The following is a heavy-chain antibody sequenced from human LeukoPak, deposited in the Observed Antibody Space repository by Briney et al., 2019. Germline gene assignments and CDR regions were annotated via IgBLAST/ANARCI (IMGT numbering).Heavy chain of an antibody. CDR3: AREVTAMVDY. CDR2: IKQDGSEK. V-gene: IGHV3-7*01. D-gene: IGHD5-18*01. J-gene: IGHJ4*02. Sequence: ETLSLTCTVSGGSISSSSYYWGWVRQAPGKGLEWVANIKQDGSEKYYVDSVKGRFTISRDNAKNSLYLQMNSLRAEDTAVYYCAREVTAMVDYWGQGTLVTVSS. CDR1: GGSISSSSYY.